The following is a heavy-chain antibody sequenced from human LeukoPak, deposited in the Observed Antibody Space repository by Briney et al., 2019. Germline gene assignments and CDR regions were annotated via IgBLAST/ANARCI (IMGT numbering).Heavy chain of an antibody. V-gene: IGHV3-21*01. D-gene: IGHD3-22*01. CDR3: ARDLRVVPRAFDI. J-gene: IGHJ3*02. CDR2: ISSSSSYI. CDR1: GFTFSSCS. Sequence: PGGSLKLSCAASGFTFSSCSMNWVRQAPGKGLEWVSSISSSSSYIYYADSVKGRFTISRDNAKNSLYLQMNSLRAEDTAVYYCARDLRVVPRAFDIWGQGTMVTVSS.